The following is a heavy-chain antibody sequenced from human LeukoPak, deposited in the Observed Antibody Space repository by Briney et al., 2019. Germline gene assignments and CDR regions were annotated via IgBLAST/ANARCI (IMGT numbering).Heavy chain of an antibody. J-gene: IGHJ4*02. Sequence: SETLSLTCAVYGGSFSGYYWNWIRQPPGKGLEWIGEINHSGSTNYNPSLKSRVTISVDTSKNQFSLKLSSVTAADTAVYYCARLNHEYGDYFDYWGQGTLVTVSS. V-gene: IGHV4-34*01. CDR3: ARLNHEYGDYFDY. CDR2: INHSGST. CDR1: GGSFSGYY. D-gene: IGHD4-17*01.